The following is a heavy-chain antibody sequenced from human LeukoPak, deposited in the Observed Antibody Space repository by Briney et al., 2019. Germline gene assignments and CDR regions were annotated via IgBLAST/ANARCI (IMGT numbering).Heavy chain of an antibody. CDR1: GYSSTSYW. CDR3: ARIIAARPDYFDY. D-gene: IGHD6-6*01. V-gene: IGHV5-51*01. Sequence: GESLKISCKGSGYSSTSYWIGWVRQMPGKGLEWMGIIYPGDSDTRYSPSFQGQVTISADKSINTAYLQWSSLKASDTAMYYCARIIAARPDYFDYWGQGTLVTVSS. J-gene: IGHJ4*02. CDR2: IYPGDSDT.